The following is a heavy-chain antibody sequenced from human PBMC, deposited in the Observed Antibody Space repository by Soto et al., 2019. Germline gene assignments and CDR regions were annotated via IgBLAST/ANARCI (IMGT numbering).Heavy chain of an antibody. Sequence: GGSLRLSCAASGFTFDDYAMHWVRQAPGKGLEWVSGISWNSGSIGYADSVKGRFTISRDNAKNSLYLQMNSLRAEDTALYYCASGSYYEWDYFDYWGQGTLVTVSS. J-gene: IGHJ4*02. V-gene: IGHV3-9*01. CDR1: GFTFDDYA. D-gene: IGHD1-26*01. CDR2: ISWNSGSI. CDR3: ASGSYYEWDYFDY.